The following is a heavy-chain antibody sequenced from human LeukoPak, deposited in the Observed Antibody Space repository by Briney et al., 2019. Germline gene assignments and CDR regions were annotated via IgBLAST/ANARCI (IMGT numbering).Heavy chain of an antibody. J-gene: IGHJ4*02. CDR2: ISGSGGST. D-gene: IGHD5-18*01. CDR1: GFTFSSYA. V-gene: IGHV3-23*01. CDR3: AKRRIQLWLQAYYFDY. Sequence: GGSLRLSCAASGFTFSSYAMSWVRQAPGKGLEWVSAISGSGGSTYYADSVKGRFTISRDNSKNTLYLQMNSLRAEDTAVYYCAKRRIQLWLQAYYFDYWGQGTLVTVSS.